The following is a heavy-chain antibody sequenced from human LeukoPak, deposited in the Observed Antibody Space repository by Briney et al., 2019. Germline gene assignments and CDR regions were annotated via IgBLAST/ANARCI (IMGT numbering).Heavy chain of an antibody. CDR3: AKDGYNTSPH. Sequence: PGGSPRLSCAASGFGFDEYAMHWVRQAPGKGLEWVSVISADGSGTYYADSVKGRFTISRDNRKHSVYLQMDSLRTEDTALYYCAKDGYNTSPHWGQGTLVTVSS. V-gene: IGHV3-43*02. CDR2: ISADGSGT. J-gene: IGHJ4*02. CDR1: GFGFDEYA. D-gene: IGHD1-14*01.